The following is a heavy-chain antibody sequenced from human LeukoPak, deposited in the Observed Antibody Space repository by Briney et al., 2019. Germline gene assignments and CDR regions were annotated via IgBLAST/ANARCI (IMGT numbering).Heavy chain of an antibody. V-gene: IGHV4-34*01. CDR3: ARRGGALYDFWSGFYYYYGMDV. J-gene: IGHJ6*02. CDR2: INHSGST. Sequence: KPSETLSLTCAVYGGSFSGYYWSWIRQPPGKGLEWIGEINHSGSTNYNPSLKSRVTISVGTSKNQFSLKLSSVTAAATAVYYCARRGGALYDFWSGFYYYYGMDVWGQGTTVTVSS. CDR1: GGSFSGYY. D-gene: IGHD3-3*01.